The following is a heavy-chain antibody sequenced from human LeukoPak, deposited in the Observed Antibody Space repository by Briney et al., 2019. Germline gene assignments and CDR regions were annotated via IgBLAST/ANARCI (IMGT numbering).Heavy chain of an antibody. D-gene: IGHD2-2*01. CDR3: ARAYQLLFYFDY. Sequence: GASVKVSCKASGGTFSSYAISWVRQAPGQGLEWMGRIIPILGIANYAQKFQGRVTMTRDTSISTAYMELSRLRSDDTAVYYCARAYQLLFYFDYWGQGTLVTVSS. J-gene: IGHJ4*02. CDR2: IIPILGIA. CDR1: GGTFSSYA. V-gene: IGHV1-69*04.